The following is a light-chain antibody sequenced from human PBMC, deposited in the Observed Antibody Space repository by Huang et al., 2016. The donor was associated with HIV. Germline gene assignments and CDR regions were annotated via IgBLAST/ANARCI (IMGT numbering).Light chain of an antibody. CDR1: QSVGNS. V-gene: IGKV1-39*01. Sequence: DIQMTQSPSSLSASVGDRVTITCRTSQSVGNSLNWYQQKPGKAPDLLIDASSLQAWGSSRCSGRGSGTDFTLIISSLQPEDCATYYCQQSYISPWTFGQGTKVDLK. J-gene: IGKJ1*01. CDR2: AS. CDR3: QQSYISPWT.